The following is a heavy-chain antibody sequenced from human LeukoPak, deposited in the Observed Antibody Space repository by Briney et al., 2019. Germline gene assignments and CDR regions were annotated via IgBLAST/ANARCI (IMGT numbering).Heavy chain of an antibody. CDR1: GFTFSSYS. J-gene: IGHJ4*02. CDR2: TSISGRTI. D-gene: IGHD3-22*01. CDR3: VRSGDSSGYYYSFDY. Sequence: GGSLRLSCAASGFTFSSYSMNWARQAPGKGLEWLSYTSISGRTIYHADSVKGRFTTSRDNAKNSLYLQMISLRAEDTAVYFCVRSGDSSGYYYSFDYWGQGTLVTVSS. V-gene: IGHV3-48*01.